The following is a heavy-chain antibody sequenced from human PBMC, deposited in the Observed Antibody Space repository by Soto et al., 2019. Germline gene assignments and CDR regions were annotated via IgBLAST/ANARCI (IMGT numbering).Heavy chain of an antibody. Sequence: GGSLRLSCAASGFTFSGSAMHWVRQASGKGLGWVGRIRSKPNNYATAYGASVKGRFTISRDDSKNTSYLQMNRLNTEDTAVYYCSRQASDFWSGKPQYYMDVWGKGTTVTVSS. CDR3: SRQASDFWSGKPQYYMDV. V-gene: IGHV3-73*01. CDR1: GFTFSGSA. CDR2: IRSKPNNYAT. D-gene: IGHD3-3*01. J-gene: IGHJ6*03.